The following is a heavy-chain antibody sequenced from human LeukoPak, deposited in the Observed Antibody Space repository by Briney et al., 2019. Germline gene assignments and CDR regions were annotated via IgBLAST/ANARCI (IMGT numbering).Heavy chain of an antibody. CDR3: ARNPPETGTFDY. CDR1: GGTFSSYA. J-gene: IGHJ4*02. D-gene: IGHD1-1*01. CDR2: IIPIFGTA. V-gene: IGHV1-69*05. Sequence: ASVKVSCKASGGTFSSYAISWVRQAPGQGLEWMGRIIPIFGTANYAQEFQGRVTITTDESTSTAYMELSSLRSEDTAVYYCARNPPETGTFDYWGQGTLVTVSS.